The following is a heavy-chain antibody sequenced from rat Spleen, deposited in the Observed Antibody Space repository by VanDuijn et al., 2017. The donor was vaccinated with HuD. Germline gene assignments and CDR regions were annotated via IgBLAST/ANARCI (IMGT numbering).Heavy chain of an antibody. J-gene: IGHJ2*01. CDR2: IWGDGST. CDR1: GFSLTGNN. V-gene: IGHV2-1*01. Sequence: QVQLKESGPGLVQPSQTLSLTCTVSGFSLTGNNIHWIRQPPGKGLEWMGGIWGDGSTGYSSALKSRLSITRDTSKSQVFLKMNSLQTDDTAIYFCTRGLGDYWGQGVMVTVSS. CDR3: TRGLGDY. D-gene: IGHD5-1*01.